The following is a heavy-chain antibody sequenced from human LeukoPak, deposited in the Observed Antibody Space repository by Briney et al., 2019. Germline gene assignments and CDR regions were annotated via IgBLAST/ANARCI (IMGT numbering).Heavy chain of an antibody. D-gene: IGHD3-22*01. CDR1: GYSFTSYW. CDR2: IYPGDSDT. CDR3: ARRLLYYYDSSGYEEYAFDI. Sequence: GESLKISCKGSGYSFTSYWIGWVRQMPGKGLEWMGIIYPGDSDTRYSPSFQGQVTISADKSISTAYLQWSSLKASDTAMYHCARRLLYYYDSSGYEEYAFDIWGQGTMVTVSS. J-gene: IGHJ3*02. V-gene: IGHV5-51*01.